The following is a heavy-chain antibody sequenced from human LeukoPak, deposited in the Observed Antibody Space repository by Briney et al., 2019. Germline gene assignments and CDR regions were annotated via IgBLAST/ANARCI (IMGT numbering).Heavy chain of an antibody. V-gene: IGHV3-23*01. CDR3: AKDRGSSSWYNDY. Sequence: GGSLRLSCAASGFTFHSYAMSWVRQAPGKGPEWVSAISGSAGGTYYADSVKGRFTISRDNSKNTLYLQMNSLRAEDTAVYYCAKDRGSSSWYNDYWGQGTLVTVSS. D-gene: IGHD6-13*01. J-gene: IGHJ4*02. CDR1: GFTFHSYA. CDR2: ISGSAGGT.